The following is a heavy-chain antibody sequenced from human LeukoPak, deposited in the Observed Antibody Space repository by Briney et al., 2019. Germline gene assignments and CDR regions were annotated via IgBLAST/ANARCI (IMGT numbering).Heavy chain of an antibody. CDR1: GFTFSSYG. V-gene: IGHV3-30*03. CDR2: ISYDGSNK. Sequence: PGGSLRLSCAASGFTFSSYGMHWVRQAPGKGLEWVAVISYDGSNKYYADSVKGRFTISRGNSKNTLYLQMNSLRAEDTAVYYCASGLAYCGGDCYSELNYWGQGTLVTVSS. J-gene: IGHJ4*02. CDR3: ASGLAYCGGDCYSELNY. D-gene: IGHD2-21*02.